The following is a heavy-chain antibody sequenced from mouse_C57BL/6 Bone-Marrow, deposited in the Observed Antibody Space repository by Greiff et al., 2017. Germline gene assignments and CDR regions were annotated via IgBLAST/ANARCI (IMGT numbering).Heavy chain of an antibody. D-gene: IGHD2-3*01. CDR1: GYTFPDYY. V-gene: IGHV1-19*01. CDR2: INPYNGGT. J-gene: IGHJ2*01. CDR3: ARAGYYYFDY. Sequence: DVQLQQSGPVLVKPGASVKMSCKASGYTFPDYYMNWVKQSHGKSLEWIGVINPYNGGTSYNQKFKGKATLTVDTSASTAYMELNSLTSEDSAVYYCARAGYYYFDYWGQGTTLTVSS.